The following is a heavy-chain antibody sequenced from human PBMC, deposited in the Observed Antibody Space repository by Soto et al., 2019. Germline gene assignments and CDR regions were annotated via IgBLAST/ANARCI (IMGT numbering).Heavy chain of an antibody. CDR3: AKGRSYYYYYGVDX. CDR1: XXXXXSCX. CDR2: IIDSGGST. J-gene: IGHJ6*01. V-gene: IGHV3-23*01. Sequence: EVQLLESGXXLVQXXXXLXXXXXXSXXXXXSCXMXWVRQAPGKGLEWVSDIIDSGGSTYYADSVKGRFTISRDNSKSTLYLQMNSLRAEDTALYYCAKGRSYYYYYGVDXXXXXXTVTVSS.